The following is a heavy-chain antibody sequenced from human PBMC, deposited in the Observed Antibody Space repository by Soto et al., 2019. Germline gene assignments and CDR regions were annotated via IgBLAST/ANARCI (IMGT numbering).Heavy chain of an antibody. Sequence: PGGSVRLSCAASGFTFSSYAMSWVRQAPGKGLEWVSAISGSGGSTYYADSVKGRFTISRDNSKNTLYLQMNSLRAEDTAVYYCAKDGYCSGGSCYFVFNKNWFDPWGQGTLVTVSS. J-gene: IGHJ5*02. CDR2: ISGSGGST. CDR3: AKDGYCSGGSCYFVFNKNWFDP. CDR1: GFTFSSYA. V-gene: IGHV3-23*01. D-gene: IGHD2-15*01.